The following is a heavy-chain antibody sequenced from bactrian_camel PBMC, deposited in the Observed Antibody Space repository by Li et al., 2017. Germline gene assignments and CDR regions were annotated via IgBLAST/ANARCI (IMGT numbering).Heavy chain of an antibody. CDR1: GYTLSTRC. J-gene: IGHJ4*01. CDR3: SIRRGDYTNYVSYDYRY. D-gene: IGHD4*01. Sequence: VESGGASVQAGGSLGLSCVASGYTLSTRCRGWFRQAPGKEREGVAAIQSDGSTTYADSVKGRFTISQDNARNTLYLQMNSLKTEDTAMYYCSIRRGDYTNYVSYDYRYWGQGTQVTVS. V-gene: IGHV3S53*01. CDR2: IQSDGST.